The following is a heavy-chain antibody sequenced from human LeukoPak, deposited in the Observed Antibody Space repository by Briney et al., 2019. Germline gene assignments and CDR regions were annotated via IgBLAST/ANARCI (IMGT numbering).Heavy chain of an antibody. CDR1: GGSISGYY. CDR2: IYYSGST. Sequence: SETLSLTCTVSGGSISGYYWSWIRQPPGKGLEWIRYIYYSGSTNYNPSLKSRVTISVDTSMNQFSLKLSSVTAADTAVYYCARTYYDSSGYYLFDYWGQGTLVAVSS. D-gene: IGHD3-22*01. V-gene: IGHV4-59*01. CDR3: ARTYYDSSGYYLFDY. J-gene: IGHJ4*02.